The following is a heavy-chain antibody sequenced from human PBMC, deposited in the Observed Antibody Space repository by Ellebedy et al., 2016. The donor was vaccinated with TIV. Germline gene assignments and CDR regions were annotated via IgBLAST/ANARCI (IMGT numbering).Heavy chain of an antibody. V-gene: IGHV1-46*01. J-gene: IGHJ1*01. CDR3: ARGLRRGGEYFQH. CDR1: GYTFTSYY. D-gene: IGHD3-16*01. Sequence: AASVTVSCKASGYTFTSYYMHWVRQAPGQGLEWMGIINPSGGSTSYAQKFQGRVPMTRDTSTSTVYMELSSLRSEDTAVYYCARGLRRGGEYFQHWGQGTLVTVSS. CDR2: INPSGGST.